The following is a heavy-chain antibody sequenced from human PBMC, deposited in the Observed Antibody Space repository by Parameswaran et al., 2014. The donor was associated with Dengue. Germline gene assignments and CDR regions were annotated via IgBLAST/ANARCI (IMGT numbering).Heavy chain of an antibody. CDR2: INPSGGST. Sequence: WVRQAPGQGLEWMGIINPSGGSTIYAQKFQGRVTMTRDTSTSTVYMELSSLRSEDTAVYYCARDHSGNYDFWTVRHYYYGLDVWGQGTTVTVSS. J-gene: IGHJ6*02. CDR3: ARDHSGNYDFWTVRHYYYGLDV. D-gene: IGHD3/OR15-3a*01. V-gene: IGHV1-46*01.